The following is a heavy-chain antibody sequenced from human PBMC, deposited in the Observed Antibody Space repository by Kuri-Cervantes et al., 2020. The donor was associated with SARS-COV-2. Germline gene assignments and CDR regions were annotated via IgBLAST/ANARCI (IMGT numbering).Heavy chain of an antibody. CDR1: GFTFSSYW. CDR2: INSDGSST. D-gene: IGHD3-3*01. V-gene: IGHV3-74*01. Sequence: GESLKISCAASGFTFSSYWRHLVRQAPGKGLVWVSRINSDGSSTSYADSVKGRFTITRDNAKNTLYLQMNSLRAEDTAVYYCARDGYDFWSGLGYYYYVMDVWGQGTTVTVSS. J-gene: IGHJ6*02. CDR3: ARDGYDFWSGLGYYYYVMDV.